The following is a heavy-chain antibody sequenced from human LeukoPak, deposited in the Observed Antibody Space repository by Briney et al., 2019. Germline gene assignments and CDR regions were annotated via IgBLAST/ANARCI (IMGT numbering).Heavy chain of an antibody. J-gene: IGHJ5*02. CDR3: ACHHYYDSSGYKYNWLDP. V-gene: IGHV4-34*01. Sequence: PSETLSLTCAVYGGSFSGYYWSWIRQPPGKGLEWIGEINHSGSTNYNPSLKSRVTISVDTSKNQFSLKLSSLTAADTAVYYCACHHYYDSSGYKYNWLDPWGQGTLVTVSS. CDR2: INHSGST. CDR1: GGSFSGYY. D-gene: IGHD3-22*01.